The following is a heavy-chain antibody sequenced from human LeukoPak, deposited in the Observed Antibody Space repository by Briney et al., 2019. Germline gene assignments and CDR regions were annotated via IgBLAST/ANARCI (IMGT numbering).Heavy chain of an antibody. D-gene: IGHD5-24*01. J-gene: IGHJ4*02. CDR1: GGSISDYY. Sequence: SETLSLTCTVSGGSISDYYWSWIRQPPGKGLEWIGQIYHSGTTLYSPSLKSRLSISIHTSKNQFSLRLSSVTAADTAVYYCASLSVWELATHPGGSFDYWGRGILVTVSS. CDR2: IYHSGTT. V-gene: IGHV4-59*08. CDR3: ASLSVWELATHPGGSFDY.